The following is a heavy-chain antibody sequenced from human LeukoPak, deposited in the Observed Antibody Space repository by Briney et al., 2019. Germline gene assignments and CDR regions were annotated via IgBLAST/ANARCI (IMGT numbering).Heavy chain of an antibody. CDR3: VKDGAIDVVRGVISPFDY. Sequence: GGSLILSCSASGFTFSRYAMHWVRQAPGKGLEYVSAISSNGGSTYYADSVKGRFTISRDNSKNTLYLQMSSLRAEDTAVYYCVKDGAIDVVRGVISPFDYWGQGTLVTVSS. V-gene: IGHV3-64D*06. CDR1: GFTFSRYA. D-gene: IGHD3-10*01. J-gene: IGHJ4*02. CDR2: ISSNGGST.